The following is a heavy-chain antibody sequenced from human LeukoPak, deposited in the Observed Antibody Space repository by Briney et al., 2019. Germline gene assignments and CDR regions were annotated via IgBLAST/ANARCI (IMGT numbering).Heavy chain of an antibody. J-gene: IGHJ4*02. CDR1: GFIVSSNF. CDR2: IHNAGIT. CDR3: ARDLGYSSDY. D-gene: IGHD6-13*01. V-gene: IGHV3-66*01. Sequence: GGSLRLSCAASGFIVSSNFMSWVRQAPGKGLEWVSVIHNAGITYAVSVKGRFTISRDSSKNTVNLQMNSLRGEDTAVYYCARDLGYSSDYWGQGTLVTVSS.